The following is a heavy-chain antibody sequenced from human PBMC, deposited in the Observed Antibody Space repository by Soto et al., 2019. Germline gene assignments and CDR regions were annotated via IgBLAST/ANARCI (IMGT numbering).Heavy chain of an antibody. CDR3: ARHLAHGGGSAGFDY. V-gene: IGHV1-2*02. J-gene: IGHJ4*02. CDR1: GYTFTVYY. CDR2: INPKSGGT. Sequence: GASVKVSCKASGYTFTVYYMHWVRQAPGQGLEWMGWINPKSGGTMYPQKFQGRVTMTWDTSISTAYMALTRLRSDDTAVYYCARHLAHGGGSAGFDYWGQGTLVTVSS. D-gene: IGHD1-26*01.